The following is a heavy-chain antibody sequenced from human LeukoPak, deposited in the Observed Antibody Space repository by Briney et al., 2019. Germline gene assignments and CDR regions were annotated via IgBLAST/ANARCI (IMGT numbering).Heavy chain of an antibody. J-gene: IGHJ4*02. D-gene: IGHD3-3*01. Sequence: SETLSLTCTVSGGSISSYYWNWIRQPPGKGLEWIGYIYYSGSTNYNPSLKSRVTISVDTSKNQFSLKLSSVTAADTAVYYCARGYYDFWSGYPALDYWGQGTLVTVSS. CDR1: GGSISSYY. CDR3: ARGYYDFWSGYPALDY. CDR2: IYYSGST. V-gene: IGHV4-59*01.